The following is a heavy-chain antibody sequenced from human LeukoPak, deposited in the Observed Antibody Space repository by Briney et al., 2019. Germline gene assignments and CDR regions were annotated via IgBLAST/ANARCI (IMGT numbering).Heavy chain of an antibody. Sequence: SETLSLTCAVDGGSFSHYSWTWIRQPPGKGLEWIGGINRSGSTNYNPSLKSRVTISVDTSKNQFSLRLSSVTAADTALYYCASLAPAGIEVPFDIWGQGTMVTVSS. J-gene: IGHJ3*02. D-gene: IGHD6-13*01. CDR1: GGSFSHYS. V-gene: IGHV4-34*01. CDR2: INRSGST. CDR3: ASLAPAGIEVPFDI.